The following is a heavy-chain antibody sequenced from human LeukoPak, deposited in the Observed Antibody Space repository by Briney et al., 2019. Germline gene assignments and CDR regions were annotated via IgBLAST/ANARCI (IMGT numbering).Heavy chain of an antibody. CDR3: ARRVLLHGMDV. V-gene: IGHV1-18*01. Sequence: ASVKVSCKASGYSFTSYGISWVRQAPGQGLEWMGWISAYNGNTNYAQKLQGRVTMTTDTSTSTDYMELRSLRSDDTAVYYCARRVLLHGMDVWGQGTTVTVSS. J-gene: IGHJ6*02. CDR2: ISAYNGNT. CDR1: GYSFTSYG. D-gene: IGHD3-10*01.